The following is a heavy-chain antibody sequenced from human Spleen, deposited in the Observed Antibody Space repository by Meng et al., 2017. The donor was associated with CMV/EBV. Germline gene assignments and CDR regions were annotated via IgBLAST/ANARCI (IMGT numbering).Heavy chain of an antibody. J-gene: IGHJ4*02. CDR3: ARETDFWSGYAKLGWGY. CDR1: GFTFSDYY. Sequence: GESLKISCAISGFTFSDYYMSWIRQAPGKGLEWVSAISGSGGSTYYADSVKGRFTISRDNSKNTLYLQMNSLRAEDTAVYFCARETDFWSGYAKLGWGYWGQGTLVTVSS. CDR2: ISGSGGST. D-gene: IGHD3-3*01. V-gene: IGHV3-23*01.